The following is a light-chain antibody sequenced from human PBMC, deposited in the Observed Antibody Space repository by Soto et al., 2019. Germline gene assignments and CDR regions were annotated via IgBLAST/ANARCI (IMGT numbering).Light chain of an antibody. CDR2: GAS. Sequence: EIVLTQSPGTLSLSPGERATLSCRASQSVSSSFLAWYQQKPGQAPRLLIYGASSRATGIPDRFSGSGSGTDITLTISSLEPEDFAVYYWQQYDNSPLTFGGGTKVEIK. J-gene: IGKJ4*01. CDR3: QQYDNSPLT. CDR1: QSVSSSF. V-gene: IGKV3-20*01.